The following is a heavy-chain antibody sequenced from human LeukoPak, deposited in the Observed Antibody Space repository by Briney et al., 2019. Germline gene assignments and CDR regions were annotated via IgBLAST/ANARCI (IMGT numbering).Heavy chain of an antibody. CDR1: GYTFTSYG. CDR3: ARDLAMVRGVIITPNWFDP. V-gene: IGHV1-18*01. D-gene: IGHD3-10*01. J-gene: IGHJ5*02. Sequence: ASVKVSCKASGYTFTSYGISWVRQAPGQGLEWMGWISAYNGNTNYAQKLQGRVTMTTDTSTSTAYMELSRLRSDDTAVYYCARDLAMVRGVIITPNWFDPWGQGTLVTVSS. CDR2: ISAYNGNT.